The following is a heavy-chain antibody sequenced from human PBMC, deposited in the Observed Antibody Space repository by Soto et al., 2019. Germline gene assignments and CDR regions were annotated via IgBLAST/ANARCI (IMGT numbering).Heavy chain of an antibody. CDR3: ARDRLTGNWFDP. Sequence: QVQLVQSGAEVKKPGASVKVSCTASGYTFSSYAISWVRQAPGQGLEWMGWISGYNGDTKYAQKFQGRVTMTTEPSTNTVYMELRSLGSDGTAMYYCARDRLTGNWFDPWGQGTLVTVSS. D-gene: IGHD3-10*01. CDR1: GYTFSSYA. V-gene: IGHV1-18*01. J-gene: IGHJ5*02. CDR2: ISGYNGDT.